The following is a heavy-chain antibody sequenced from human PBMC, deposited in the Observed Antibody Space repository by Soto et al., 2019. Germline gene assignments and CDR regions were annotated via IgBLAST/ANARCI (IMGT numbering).Heavy chain of an antibody. D-gene: IGHD2-8*01. CDR2: ISYDGSNK. CDR3: AKDLRDCTNGVCYRYNWFDP. CDR1: GFTFSSYG. J-gene: IGHJ5*02. V-gene: IGHV3-30*18. Sequence: GGSLRLSCAASGFTFSSYGMHWVRQAPGKGLEWVAVISYDGSNKYYADSVKGRFTISRDNSKNTRYLQMNSLRAEDTAVYYCAKDLRDCTNGVCYRYNWFDPWGQGTLVTVSS.